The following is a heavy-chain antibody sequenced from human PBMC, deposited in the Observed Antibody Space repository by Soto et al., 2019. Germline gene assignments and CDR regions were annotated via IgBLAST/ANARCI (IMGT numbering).Heavy chain of an antibody. CDR3: ARGILGPGEYFHGMDV. CDR2: IGTAGDT. D-gene: IGHD7-27*01. J-gene: IGHJ6*02. CDR1: GFTFNNYD. V-gene: IGHV3-13*01. Sequence: LRLSCAVSGFTFNNYDMHWVRQVTGKGLEWVSGIGTAGDTWYPDSVQGRFSIFRENAKNSLYLQMNSLTAGDTAVYYCARGILGPGEYFHGMDVWGQGTTVTVSS.